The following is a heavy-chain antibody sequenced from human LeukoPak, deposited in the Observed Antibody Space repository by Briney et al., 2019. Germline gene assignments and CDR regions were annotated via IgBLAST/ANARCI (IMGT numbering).Heavy chain of an antibody. CDR1: GYSFTSYW. J-gene: IGHJ4*02. Sequence: GESLKISCKGSGYSFTSYWIGWVRQMPGKGLEWMGIIYPGDSDTRYSPSFQGQVTISADKSISTAYLQWSSLKASDTAMYYCARPYGSGSYYSGGFDYWGQGTLVTVSS. CDR2: IYPGDSDT. V-gene: IGHV5-51*01. D-gene: IGHD3-10*01. CDR3: ARPYGSGSYYSGGFDY.